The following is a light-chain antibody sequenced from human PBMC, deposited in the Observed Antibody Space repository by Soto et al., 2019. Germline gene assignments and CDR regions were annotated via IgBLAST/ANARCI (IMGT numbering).Light chain of an antibody. CDR2: RNN. J-gene: IGLJ2*01. CDR3: AAWDDSLSGLVV. Sequence: QSALTQPPSASGTPGQRVTISCSGSSSNIGSNYVYWYQQLPGTAPKLLIYRNNQRPSGVPDRFSGSKSGTSDSLAISGLRSEDEADYYCAAWDDSLSGLVVFGGGTKVTVL. CDR1: SSNIGSNY. V-gene: IGLV1-47*01.